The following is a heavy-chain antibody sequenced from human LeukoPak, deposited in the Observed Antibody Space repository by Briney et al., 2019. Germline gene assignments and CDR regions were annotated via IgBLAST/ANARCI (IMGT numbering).Heavy chain of an antibody. CDR2: IYYSGST. CDR1: GGSVSSSIYY. Sequence: SETLSLTCTVSGGSVSSSIYYWGWIPQPPGKGLEWIGSIYYSGSTYYNPSLKRRVTISVDTSKNQFSLKLNSVTAADTAVYYCARVDHYDFWVFPRGQGTLVTVSS. V-gene: IGHV4-39*07. J-gene: IGHJ4*02. CDR3: ARVDHYDFWVFP. D-gene: IGHD3-3*01.